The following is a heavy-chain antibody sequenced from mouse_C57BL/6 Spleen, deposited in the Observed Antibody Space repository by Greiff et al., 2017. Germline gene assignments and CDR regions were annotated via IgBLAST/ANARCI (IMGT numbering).Heavy chain of an antibody. V-gene: IGHV5-4*01. CDR2: ISDGGSYT. Sequence: EVQLVESGGGLVKPGGSLTLSCAASGFTFSSYAMSWVRQTPEKRLEWVATISDGGSYTYYPDNVKGRFPISRENTKNNLYLKMSHLKSEDTPMYYCARDHQSKYAIDYWGQGTSVTVSS. J-gene: IGHJ4*01. CDR3: ARDHQSKYAIDY. CDR1: GFTFSSYA.